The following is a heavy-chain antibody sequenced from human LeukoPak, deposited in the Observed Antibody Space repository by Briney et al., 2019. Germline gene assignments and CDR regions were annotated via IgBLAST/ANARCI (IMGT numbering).Heavy chain of an antibody. Sequence: ASVKVSCKVSGYTLTELSMHWVRQAPGKGLEWMGGFDPEDGETIYAQKFQGRVTMTEDTSTDTAYMELSSLRSEDTAVYYCATDGERIDGDQLYYFDYWGQGTLVTVSS. CDR3: ATDGERIDGDQLYYFDY. V-gene: IGHV1-24*01. D-gene: IGHD2-2*01. CDR2: FDPEDGET. CDR1: GYTLTELS. J-gene: IGHJ4*02.